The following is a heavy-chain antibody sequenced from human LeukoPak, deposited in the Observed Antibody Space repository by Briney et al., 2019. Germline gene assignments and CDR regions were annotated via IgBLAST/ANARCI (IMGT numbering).Heavy chain of an antibody. CDR3: ARDCSGGTCKNGGGYDAFDI. V-gene: IGHV4-39*07. CDR1: GGSISSSSYY. CDR2: IYYNGGT. J-gene: IGHJ3*02. D-gene: IGHD2-15*01. Sequence: SETLSLTCTVSGGSISSSSYYWGWIRQPPGKGLDCIGTIYYNGGTYSNPSLKSRVTISVDTSKNQFSLKLTSVTAADTAMYYCARDCSGGTCKNGGGYDAFDIWGQGTMVTVSS.